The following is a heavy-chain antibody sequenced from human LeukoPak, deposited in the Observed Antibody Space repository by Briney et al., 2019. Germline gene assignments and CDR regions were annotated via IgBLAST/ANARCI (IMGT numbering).Heavy chain of an antibody. D-gene: IGHD3-16*01. Sequence: PSETLSLTCTVSGGSITSYYWSWIRQPPGKGLEWIAFVYSSGTTNYNPSLKSRVSISVDTSKNQFSLNVSSVTAADTAVYYCAGGGARRKCFDRWGREPLATVP. CDR1: GGSITSYY. J-gene: IGHJ5*02. CDR2: VYSSGTT. CDR3: AGGGARRKCFDR. V-gene: IGHV4-59*01.